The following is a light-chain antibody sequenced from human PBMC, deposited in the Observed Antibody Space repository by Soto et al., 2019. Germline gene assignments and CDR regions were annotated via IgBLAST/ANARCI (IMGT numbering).Light chain of an antibody. CDR2: AAS. CDR1: QDISNN. Sequence: DIQMTQSPSSLSASVGDSVTITCRASQDISNNLGWFQQKPGKAPKRLIYAASSLQSGVPSRFSGSGSGTEFTLTISSLQPEDFATYYCQQYYSTPLTFGGGTKVEIK. V-gene: IGKV1-17*01. CDR3: QQYYSTPLT. J-gene: IGKJ4*01.